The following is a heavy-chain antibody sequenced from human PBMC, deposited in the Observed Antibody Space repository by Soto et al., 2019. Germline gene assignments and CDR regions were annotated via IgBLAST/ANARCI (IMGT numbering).Heavy chain of an antibody. CDR3: ARDVYSVEY. CDR1: GYSFTGHY. D-gene: IGHD2-8*01. CDR2: INPHSGDT. J-gene: IGHJ4*02. Sequence: QVQLVQSAAAVKKVGASVKVSCKASGYSFTGHYVHWVRQVPGQGLEWMGWINPHSGDTHYAQKFRGRVTMTRDTSVNTADLELRWLRSDDTAEYFCARDVYSVEYWGQGTLVSVS. V-gene: IGHV1-2*02.